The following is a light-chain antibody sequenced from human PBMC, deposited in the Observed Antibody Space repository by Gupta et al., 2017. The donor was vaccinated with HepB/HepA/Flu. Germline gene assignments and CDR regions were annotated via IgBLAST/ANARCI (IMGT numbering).Light chain of an antibody. V-gene: IGKV3-11*01. CDR3: KQRSVGWT. CDR1: ENLGSY. Sequence: IVLTPYPASLSLSPGERATLPCRASENLGSYLAWYQQKPGQAPRPRSYDSSNRATGIPARFSGSGSGTDFTLTIDSLETIDFALDDCKQRSVGWTFGQGTKVELK. J-gene: IGKJ1*01. CDR2: DSS.